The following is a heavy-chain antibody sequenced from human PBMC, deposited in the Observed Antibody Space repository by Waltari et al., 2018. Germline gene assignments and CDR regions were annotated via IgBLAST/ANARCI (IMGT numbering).Heavy chain of an antibody. Sequence: QVQLVQSGAEVKKPGASVKVSCKASGYTFTSYDINWVRQATGQGLEWMGWMNPNSGNTGYAQKCQGRVTMTRNTSISTAYMELSSLRSEDTAVYYCARAGAYCSGGSCYSESYYFDYWGQGTLVIVSS. CDR3: ARAGAYCSGGSCYSESYYFDY. D-gene: IGHD2-15*01. CDR1: GYTFTSYD. J-gene: IGHJ4*02. V-gene: IGHV1-8*01. CDR2: MNPNSGNT.